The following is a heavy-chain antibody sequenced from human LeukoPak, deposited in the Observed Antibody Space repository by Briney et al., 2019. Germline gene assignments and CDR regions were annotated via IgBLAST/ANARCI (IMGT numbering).Heavy chain of an antibody. V-gene: IGHV3-43*01. CDR3: AKDSGYSSSFPLDY. D-gene: IGHD6-13*01. CDR1: GFTFSSYG. J-gene: IGHJ4*02. Sequence: GGSLRLSCAASGFTFSSYGMHWVRQAPGKGLEWVSLISWDGGSTYYADSVKGRFTISRDNSKNSLYLQMNSLRTEDTALYYCAKDSGYSSSFPLDYWGQGTLVTVSS. CDR2: ISWDGGST.